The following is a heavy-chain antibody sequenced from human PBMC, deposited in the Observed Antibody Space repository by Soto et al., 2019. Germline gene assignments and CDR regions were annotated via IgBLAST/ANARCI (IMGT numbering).Heavy chain of an antibody. Sequence: SETLSLTCAVYGGSFSGYYWSWIRQPPGKGLEWIGEINHSGSTNYNPSLKSRVTISVDTSKNQFSLKLSSVTAADTAVYYCARVRAYYYFWSGYYFDYWGQGTLVTVSS. D-gene: IGHD3-3*01. V-gene: IGHV4-34*01. J-gene: IGHJ4*02. CDR3: ARVRAYYYFWSGYYFDY. CDR1: GGSFSGYY. CDR2: INHSGST.